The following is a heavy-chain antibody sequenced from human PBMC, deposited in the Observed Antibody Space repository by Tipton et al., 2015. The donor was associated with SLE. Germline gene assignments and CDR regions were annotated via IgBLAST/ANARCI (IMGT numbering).Heavy chain of an antibody. CDR1: GGPFSDYY. CDR3: ARGPRYYGDLPFDP. D-gene: IGHD3-10*01. J-gene: IGHJ5*02. CDR2: INHLGST. Sequence: TLSLTCAVYGGPFSDYYWSWIRQPPGKGLEWIAEINHLGSTRHSPSLKSRLTISVDTSKNQLSLALTSVTAADTAVYYCARGPRYYGDLPFDPWGQGTLVTGSS. V-gene: IGHV4-34*01.